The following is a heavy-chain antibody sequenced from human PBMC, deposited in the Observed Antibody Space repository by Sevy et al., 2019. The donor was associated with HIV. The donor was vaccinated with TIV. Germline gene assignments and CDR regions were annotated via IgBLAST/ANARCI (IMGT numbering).Heavy chain of an antibody. V-gene: IGHV3-74*01. Sequence: GGSLRLSCAASGFTFSSYWMHRVRQGPRKGLVWVSRINGDRSSTSYADSVKGRFTISRDNAKNTLYLQMNSLRAEDTVVYYFARGVGSGYRFADYWGQGILVTVSS. D-gene: IGHD3-22*01. J-gene: IGHJ4*02. CDR1: GFTFSSYW. CDR2: INGDRSST. CDR3: ARGVGSGYRFADY.